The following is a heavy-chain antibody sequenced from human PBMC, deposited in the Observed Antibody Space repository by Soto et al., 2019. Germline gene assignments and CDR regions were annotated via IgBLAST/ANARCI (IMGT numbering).Heavy chain of an antibody. CDR3: ARGVAAAGTNYFDY. CDR1: GGSISSYY. Sequence: PSETLSLTCTVSGGSISSYYWSWIRQPPGKGLEWIGYIYYSGSTNYNPSPKSRVTISVDTSKNQFSLKLSSVTAADTAVYYCARGVAAAGTNYFDYWGQGTRVTVSS. D-gene: IGHD6-13*01. J-gene: IGHJ4*02. CDR2: IYYSGST. V-gene: IGHV4-59*01.